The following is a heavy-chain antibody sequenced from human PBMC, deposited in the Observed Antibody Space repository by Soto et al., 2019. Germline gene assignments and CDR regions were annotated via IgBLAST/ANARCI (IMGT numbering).Heavy chain of an antibody. V-gene: IGHV1-46*01. J-gene: IGHJ5*02. CDR2: ISPSGGST. CDR1: GYTFTDYY. CDR3: ARDGSSDWLTWFDP. Sequence: QVQLVQSGAEVKKPGASVKVSCKASGYTFTDYYMHWVRQAPGQGLEWMGIISPSGGSTYAPKFQGRVTVTRDTSTSTVYVELSRLRSEDTAVYYCARDGSSDWLTWFDPWGQGTLVTVSS. D-gene: IGHD6-19*01.